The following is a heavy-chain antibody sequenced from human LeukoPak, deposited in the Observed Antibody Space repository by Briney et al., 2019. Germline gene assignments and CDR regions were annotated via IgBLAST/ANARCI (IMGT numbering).Heavy chain of an antibody. CDR3: ARHVVLMVYAIDY. Sequence: SETLSLTCAVYGGSFSGYYWSWIRQPPGKGLEWIGEINHSGSTNYNPSLKSRVTISVDTSKNQFSLKLSSVTAADTAVYYCARHVVLMVYAIDYWGQGTLVTVSS. V-gene: IGHV4-34*01. CDR2: INHSGST. D-gene: IGHD2-8*01. CDR1: GGSFSGYY. J-gene: IGHJ4*02.